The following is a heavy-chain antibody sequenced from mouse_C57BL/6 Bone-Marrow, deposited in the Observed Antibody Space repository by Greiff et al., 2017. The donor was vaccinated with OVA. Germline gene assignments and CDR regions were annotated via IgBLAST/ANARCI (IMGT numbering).Heavy chain of an antibody. J-gene: IGHJ3*01. V-gene: IGHV5-4*03. D-gene: IGHD1-1*01. Sequence: EVMLVESGGGLVKPGGSLKLSCAASGFTFSSYAMSWVRQTPEKRLEWVATISDGGSYTYYPDNVKGRFTISRDNAKNNLYLQMSHLKSEDTAMYYCASFITTVVATESYWGQGTLVTVSA. CDR1: GFTFSSYA. CDR3: ASFITTVVATESY. CDR2: ISDGGSYT.